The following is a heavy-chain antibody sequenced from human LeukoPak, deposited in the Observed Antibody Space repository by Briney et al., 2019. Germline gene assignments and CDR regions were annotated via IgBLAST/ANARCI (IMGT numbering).Heavy chain of an antibody. Sequence: SETLSLTCTVSGGSISSGNDYWSWIRQPPGKGLEWIGYFYYSGSTYYDPSLKNRVLISVDTSKNQFSLKLPSVTPADKAVYYCARGGNYYDSSGYFGLDYWGQGTLVTVSS. CDR3: ARGGNYYDSSGYFGLDY. J-gene: IGHJ4*02. CDR1: GGSISSGNDY. CDR2: FYYSGST. V-gene: IGHV4-30-4*01. D-gene: IGHD3-22*01.